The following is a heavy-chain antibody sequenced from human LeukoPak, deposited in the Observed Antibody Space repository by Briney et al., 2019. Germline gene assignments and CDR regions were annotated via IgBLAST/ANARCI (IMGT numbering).Heavy chain of an antibody. Sequence: GASVKVSCKASGYTFTSYGISWVRQAPGQGLEWMGWISAYNGNTNYAQKLQGRVTMTTDTSTSTAYMELRSLRSDDTAVYYCARDVGTYYYGSGSSSRWFDPWGQGTLVTVSS. CDR1: GYTFTSYG. V-gene: IGHV1-18*01. D-gene: IGHD3-10*01. CDR3: ARDVGTYYYGSGSSSRWFDP. J-gene: IGHJ5*02. CDR2: ISAYNGNT.